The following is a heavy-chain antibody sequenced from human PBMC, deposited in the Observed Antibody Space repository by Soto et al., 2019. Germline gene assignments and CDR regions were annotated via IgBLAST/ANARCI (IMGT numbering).Heavy chain of an antibody. J-gene: IGHJ6*03. Sequence: GGSLRLSCAASGFTFSSYWMSWVRQAPGKGLEWVANIKQDGSEKYYVDSVKGRFTISRDNAKNSLYLQMNSLRAEDTAVYYCARAKGGTAYYYYYMDVWGKRTTVTVSS. V-gene: IGHV3-7*01. CDR1: GFTFSSYW. CDR3: ARAKGGTAYYYYYMDV. D-gene: IGHD1-1*01. CDR2: IKQDGSEK.